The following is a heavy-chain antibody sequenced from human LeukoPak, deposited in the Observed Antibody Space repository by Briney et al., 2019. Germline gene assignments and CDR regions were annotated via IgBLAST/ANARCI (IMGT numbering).Heavy chain of an antibody. D-gene: IGHD3-10*01. CDR1: GYTFTSYG. J-gene: IGHJ5*02. CDR2: ISAYNGNT. CDR3: ARDSRYYYGSGSYIWFDP. V-gene: IGHV1-18*01. Sequence: GASVKVSCKASGYTFTSYGISWVRQAPGQGLEWMGWISAYNGNTNYAQKLQGRVTMTTDTSTSTAYMELRSLRSDDTAVYYCARDSRYYYGSGSYIWFDPWGQGTLVTVSS.